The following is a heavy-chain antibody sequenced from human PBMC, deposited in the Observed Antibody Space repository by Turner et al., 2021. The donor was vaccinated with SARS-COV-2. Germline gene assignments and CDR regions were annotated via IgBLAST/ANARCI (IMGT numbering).Heavy chain of an antibody. CDR2: FSYSGST. V-gene: IGHV4-39*01. D-gene: IGHD3-22*01. CDR1: GFSITSTNFF. J-gene: IGHJ4*02. CDR3: ARLYHHDTSGVDF. Sequence: QVPLQASVPGLVKPSETLSLSFTVSGFSITSTNFFWGWIRQSPGKGLEWMGTFSYSGSTFYNPSFKGRVTMSADPSKRQFFLRLTSVTAADTAVYYCARLYHHDTSGVDFWGQGTQVTVSS.